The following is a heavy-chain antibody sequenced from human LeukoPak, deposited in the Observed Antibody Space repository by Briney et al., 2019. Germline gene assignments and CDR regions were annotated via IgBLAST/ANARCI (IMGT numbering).Heavy chain of an antibody. CDR1: GYSFTSNW. Sequence: GESLKISCKGSGYSFTSNWIGWVRQMPGKGLEWLGIIYPADSDTTYSPSFQGQVTISADKSTSTAHLQSSNLKASDTAMYYCARQRMVRGVIIRGGNWFDPWGQGTLVTVSS. D-gene: IGHD3-10*01. V-gene: IGHV5-51*01. J-gene: IGHJ5*02. CDR3: ARQRMVRGVIIRGGNWFDP. CDR2: IYPADSDT.